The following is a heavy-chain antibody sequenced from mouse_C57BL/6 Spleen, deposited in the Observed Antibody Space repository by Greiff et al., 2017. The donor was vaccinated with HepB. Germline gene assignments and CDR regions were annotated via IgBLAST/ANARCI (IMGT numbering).Heavy chain of an antibody. CDR2: IDPNSGGT. V-gene: IGHV1-72*01. CDR1: GYTFTSYW. Sequence: QVQLQQPGAELVKPGASVKLSCKASGYTFTSYWMHWVKQRPGLGLEWIGRIDPNSGGTKYNEKFKSKATLTVDKPSSTAYMQLSSLTSEDSAVYYCAPITTVVEGYFDVWGTGTTVTVSS. CDR3: APITTVVEGYFDV. D-gene: IGHD1-1*01. J-gene: IGHJ1*03.